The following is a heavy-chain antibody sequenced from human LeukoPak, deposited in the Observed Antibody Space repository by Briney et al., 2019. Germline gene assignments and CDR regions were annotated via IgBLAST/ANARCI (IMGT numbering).Heavy chain of an antibody. J-gene: IGHJ4*02. Sequence: PSQTLSLTCTVSGGSISSGDYYWSWIRQPPGKGLEWIGYIYYSGSTYYNPSLKSRVTISVDTSKNQFSLKLSSVTAADTAVYYCARHRASKSHKSAADYWGQGTLVTVSS. CDR3: ARHRASKSHKSAADY. V-gene: IGHV4-30-4*01. CDR2: IYYSGST. CDR1: GGSISSGDYY.